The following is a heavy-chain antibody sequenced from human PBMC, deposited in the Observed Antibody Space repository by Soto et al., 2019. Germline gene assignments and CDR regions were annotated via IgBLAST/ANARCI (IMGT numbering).Heavy chain of an antibody. CDR2: FDPEDGET. V-gene: IGHV1-24*01. D-gene: IGHD6-19*01. Sequence: VASVKVSCKVSGYTLTELSMHWVRQAPGKGLEWMGGFDPEDGETIYAQKFQGRVTMTEDTSTDTAYMELSSLRSEDTAVYYCATVYSSGWYGGYWGQGTLVTVSS. CDR3: ATVYSSGWYGGY. J-gene: IGHJ4*02. CDR1: GYTLTELS.